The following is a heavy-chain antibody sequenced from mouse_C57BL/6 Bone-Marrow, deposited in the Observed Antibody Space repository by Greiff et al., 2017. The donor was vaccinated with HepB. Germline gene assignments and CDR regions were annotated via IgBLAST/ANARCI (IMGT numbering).Heavy chain of an antibody. CDR3: TREWDYDYDWAY. V-gene: IGHV5-9-1*02. CDR1: GFTFSSYA. D-gene: IGHD2-4*01. J-gene: IGHJ3*01. CDR2: ISSGGDYI. Sequence: EVQLVESGEGLVKPGGSLKLSCAASGFTFSSYAMSWVRQTPEKRLEWVAYISSGGDYIYYADTVKGRFTISRDNARNTLYLQMSRLKSEDTAMYYCTREWDYDYDWAYWGQGTLVTVSA.